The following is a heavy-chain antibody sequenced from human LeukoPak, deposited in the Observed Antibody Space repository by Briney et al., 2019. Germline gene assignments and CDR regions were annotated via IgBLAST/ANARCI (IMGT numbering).Heavy chain of an antibody. CDR1: GFTVSSNY. CDR3: ERHYGSGSYHYYYYMDV. CDR2: IYSGGST. V-gene: IGHV3-66*04. J-gene: IGHJ6*03. D-gene: IGHD3-10*01. Sequence: GGSLRLSCAASGFTVSSNYMSWPPQAPGKALECVSVIYSGGSTYYAVSVEGRFNITRDNSKTTLYLQMNSLRAEDTAVYYCERHYGSGSYHYYYYMDVWGKGTTVTISS.